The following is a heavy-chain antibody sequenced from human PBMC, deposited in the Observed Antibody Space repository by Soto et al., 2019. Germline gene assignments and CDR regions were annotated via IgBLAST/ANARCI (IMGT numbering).Heavy chain of an antibody. J-gene: IGHJ4*02. CDR2: VYYSGTT. D-gene: IGHD4-17*01. CDR3: ARTTAVPNTLRSRYFFDY. Sequence: SETLSLTCSVSGGSVSNKTYYWSWIRQPPGKRLEWIGYVYYSGTTNYNPSLKSRVTISVDLSKNQFSLRLSSVTTADTALYYCARTTAVPNTLRSRYFFDYWGQGTLVTAPQ. CDR1: GGSVSNKTYY. V-gene: IGHV4-61*01.